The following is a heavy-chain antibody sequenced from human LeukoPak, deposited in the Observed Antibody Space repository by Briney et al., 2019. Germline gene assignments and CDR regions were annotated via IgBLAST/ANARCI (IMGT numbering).Heavy chain of an antibody. CDR3: ARERGLGILTGYYMDY. V-gene: IGHV4-39*07. J-gene: IGHJ4*02. CDR1: GGSISSSSYY. D-gene: IGHD3-9*01. CDR2: IYYSGST. Sequence: PSETLSLTCTVSGGSISSSSYYWGWIRQPPGKGLEWIGSIYYSGSTYYNPSLKSRVTISVDTSKNQFSLKLSSVTAADTAVYYCARERGLGILTGYYMDYWGQGTLVTVSS.